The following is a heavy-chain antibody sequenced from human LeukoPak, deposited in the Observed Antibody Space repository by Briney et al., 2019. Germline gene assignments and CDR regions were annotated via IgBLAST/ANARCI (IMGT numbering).Heavy chain of an antibody. CDR2: IYYSGST. Sequence: SETLSLTCAVYGGSFSGYYWSWIRQPPGKGLEWIGYIYYSGSTNYNPSLKSRVTISVDTSKNQFSLKLSSVTAADTAVYYCAGGYCSSTSCLRPYYYYGMDVWGQGTTVTVSS. CDR1: GGSFSGYY. V-gene: IGHV4-59*01. J-gene: IGHJ6*02. CDR3: AGGYCSSTSCLRPYYYYGMDV. D-gene: IGHD2-2*01.